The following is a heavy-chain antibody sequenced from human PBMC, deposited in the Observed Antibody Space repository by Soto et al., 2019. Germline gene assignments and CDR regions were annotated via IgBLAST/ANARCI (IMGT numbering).Heavy chain of an antibody. V-gene: IGHV3-11*06. J-gene: IGHJ4*02. Sequence: NPGGSLRLSCAASGFTFSDHYMSWIRQAPGKGLEWVSYISSSSSYTNYADSVKGRFTISRDNAKNSLYLQMNSLRAEDTAVYYCARQAAGMKYFDYWGQGTLVTVSS. CDR2: ISSSSSYT. CDR1: GFTFSDHY. D-gene: IGHD6-13*01. CDR3: ARQAAGMKYFDY.